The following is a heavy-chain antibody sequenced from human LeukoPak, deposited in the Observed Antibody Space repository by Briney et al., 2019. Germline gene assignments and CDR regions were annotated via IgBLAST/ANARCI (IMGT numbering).Heavy chain of an antibody. CDR3: AKDNGRWELLLDY. Sequence: GGSLRLSYAASGFAFSSYGMHWVRQAPGKGLEWVAVISYDGSNKYYADSVKGRFTISRDNSKNTLYLQMNSLRAEDTAVYYCAKDNGRWELLLDYWGQGTLVTVSS. V-gene: IGHV3-30*18. CDR2: ISYDGSNK. CDR1: GFAFSSYG. D-gene: IGHD1-26*01. J-gene: IGHJ4*02.